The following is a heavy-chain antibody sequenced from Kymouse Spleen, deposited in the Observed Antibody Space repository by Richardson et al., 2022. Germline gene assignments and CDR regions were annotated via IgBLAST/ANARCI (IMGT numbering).Heavy chain of an antibody. Sequence: EVQLVESGGGLIQPGGSLRLSCAASGFTVSSNYMSWVRQAPGKGLEWVSVIYSGGSTYYADSVKGRFTISRDNSKNTLYLQMNSLRAEDTAVYYCARDKITGTTCDGMDVWGQGTTVTVSS. CDR1: GFTVSSNY. CDR3: ARDKITGTTCDGMDV. D-gene: IGHD1-7*01. J-gene: IGHJ6*02. V-gene: IGHV3-53*01. CDR2: IYSGGST.